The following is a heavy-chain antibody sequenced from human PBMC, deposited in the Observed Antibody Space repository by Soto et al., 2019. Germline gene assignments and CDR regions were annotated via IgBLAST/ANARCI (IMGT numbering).Heavy chain of an antibody. CDR1: GYTFTSYD. CDR3: ARGDYDSWSGYYSNWFDP. CDR2: MNPNSGNT. D-gene: IGHD3-3*01. J-gene: IGHJ5*02. Sequence: ASVKVSCKASGYTFTSYDINWVRQATGQGLEWMGWMNPNSGNTGYAQKLQGRVTMTRNTSISTAYMELSSLRSEDTAVYYCARGDYDSWSGYYSNWFDPWGQGTLVTVSS. V-gene: IGHV1-8*01.